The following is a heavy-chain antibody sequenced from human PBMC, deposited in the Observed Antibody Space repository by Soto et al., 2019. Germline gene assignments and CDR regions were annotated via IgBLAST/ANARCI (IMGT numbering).Heavy chain of an antibody. CDR1: GYTFTNYA. CDR2: INAGNGNT. Sequence: ASVKVSCKASGYTFTNYAMHWVRQAPGHRLEWMGWINAGNGNTKYSQKFQGRVTITRDTSASTAYMELSSPRSEDTAVYYCARSIVVVTAADYWGQGTLVTVSS. J-gene: IGHJ4*02. D-gene: IGHD2-21*02. V-gene: IGHV1-3*01. CDR3: ARSIVVVTAADY.